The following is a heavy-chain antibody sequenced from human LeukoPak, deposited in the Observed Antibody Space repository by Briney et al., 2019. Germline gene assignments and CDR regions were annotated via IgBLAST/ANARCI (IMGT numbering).Heavy chain of an antibody. D-gene: IGHD6-13*01. J-gene: IGHJ3*02. Sequence: SETLSLTCTVSGGSISSYYWSWIRQPPGKGLEWIGYIYYSGSTNYNPSLKSRVTISVDPSKNQFSLKRSSVTAADTAVYYCARHRPPDSSSWYRVGAFDIWGQGTMVTVSS. CDR3: ARHRPPDSSSWYRVGAFDI. V-gene: IGHV4-59*08. CDR2: IYYSGST. CDR1: GGSISSYY.